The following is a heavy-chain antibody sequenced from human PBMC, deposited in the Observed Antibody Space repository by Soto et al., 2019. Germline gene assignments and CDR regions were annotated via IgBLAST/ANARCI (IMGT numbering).Heavy chain of an antibody. CDR1: GGSISSGGYS. V-gene: IGHV4-30-2*01. Sequence: QLQLQESGSGLVKPSQTLSLTCAVSGGSISSGGYSWSWIRQPPGKGLEWIGYIYHSGSTYYNPSHKCRVTISVDRSKNQFSLKLSSVTAADTAVYYCASAGGLGAVAADYWGQGTLVTVSS. D-gene: IGHD6-19*01. CDR2: IYHSGST. CDR3: ASAGGLGAVAADY. J-gene: IGHJ4*02.